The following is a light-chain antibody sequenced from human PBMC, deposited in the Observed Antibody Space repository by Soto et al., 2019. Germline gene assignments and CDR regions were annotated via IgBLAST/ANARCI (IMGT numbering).Light chain of an antibody. CDR3: AAWDDSLNGVV. Sequence: QSVLTQPPSASGTPGQRVTISCSGSSSNIGDNTVNWYQQLPGTAPKLLIYTNNQRPSGVPDRVSGSKSGTSASLAISGLQSEDEADYYCAAWDDSLNGVVFGGGTKLTVL. CDR1: SSNIGDNT. V-gene: IGLV1-44*01. J-gene: IGLJ2*01. CDR2: TNN.